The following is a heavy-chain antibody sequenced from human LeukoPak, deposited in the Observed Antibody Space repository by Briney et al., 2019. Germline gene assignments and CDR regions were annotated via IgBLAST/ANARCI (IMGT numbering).Heavy chain of an antibody. CDR1: GYTFTGYY. CDR2: INPNSGGT. J-gene: IGHJ5*02. CDR3: AAGGGSGWFSAPFDP. V-gene: IGHV1-2*06. D-gene: IGHD6-19*01. Sequence: ASVKVSCKASGYTFTGYYMHWVRQAPGQGLEWMGRINPNSGGTNYAQKFQGRVTMTRDTSISTAYMVLSRLRSDDTAVYYCAAGGGSGWFSAPFDPWGQGTLVTVSS.